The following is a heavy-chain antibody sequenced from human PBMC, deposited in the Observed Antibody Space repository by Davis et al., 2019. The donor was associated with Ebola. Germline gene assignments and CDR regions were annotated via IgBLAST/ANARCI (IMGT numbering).Heavy chain of an antibody. D-gene: IGHD5-12*01. CDR1: GGSFSGYY. J-gene: IGHJ6*02. V-gene: IGHV4-34*01. Sequence: PSETLSLTCAVYGGSFSGYYWSWIRQPPGKGLEWIGEINHSGSTNYNPSLKGRVTISVDTSKNQFSLKLSSVTAADMAVYYCARGAARYSGYDFTYYYYGMDVWGQGTTVTVSS. CDR2: INHSGST. CDR3: ARGAARYSGYDFTYYYYGMDV.